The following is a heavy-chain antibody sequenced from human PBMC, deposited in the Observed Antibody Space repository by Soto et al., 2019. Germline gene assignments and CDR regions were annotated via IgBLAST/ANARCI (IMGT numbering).Heavy chain of an antibody. CDR2: SYHSGSN. CDR1: GASITSLYYY. J-gene: IGHJ4*02. D-gene: IGHD6-6*01. Sequence: KTSETLSLTCTVSGASITSLYYYWGWIRQPPGKGLEWIGSSYHSGSNYYAPSLMSRVAMSVDTSKNQFSLKLNSVTAADTAVYYCARRGWGSSSFFDYWGQGTLVTVSS. CDR3: ARRGWGSSSFFDY. V-gene: IGHV4-39*01.